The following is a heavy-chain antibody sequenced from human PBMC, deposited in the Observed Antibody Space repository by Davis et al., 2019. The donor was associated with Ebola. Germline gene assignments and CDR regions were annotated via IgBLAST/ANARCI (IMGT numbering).Heavy chain of an antibody. CDR2: IYYSGST. V-gene: IGHV4-59*08. D-gene: IGHD3-9*01. Sequence: SETLSLTCTVSGGSISSYYWSWIRQPPGKGLEWIGYIYYSGSTNYNPSLKSRVTISVDTSKNQFSLKLSSVTAADTAVYYCARRHYDILTGYYYFDYWGQGTLVTVSS. J-gene: IGHJ4*02. CDR1: GGSISSYY. CDR3: ARRHYDILTGYYYFDY.